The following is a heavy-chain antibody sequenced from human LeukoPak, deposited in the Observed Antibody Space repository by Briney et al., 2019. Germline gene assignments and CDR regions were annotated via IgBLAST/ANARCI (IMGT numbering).Heavy chain of an antibody. D-gene: IGHD6-19*01. CDR3: ARDLFPGHQWLSDAFDI. V-gene: IGHV3-66*02. Sequence: GGSLRLSCAASGFTVGNNHMNWVRQAPGKGLEWVSLIYSGGNTQYADSVKGRFTISRDNSKNTLYLQMNSLRAEDTAVYYCARDLFPGHQWLSDAFDIWGQGTMVTVSS. CDR2: IYSGGNT. J-gene: IGHJ3*02. CDR1: GFTVGNNH.